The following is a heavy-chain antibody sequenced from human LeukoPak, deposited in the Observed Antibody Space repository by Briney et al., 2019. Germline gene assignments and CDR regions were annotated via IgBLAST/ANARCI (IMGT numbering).Heavy chain of an antibody. CDR3: ARVYGGFPYYYMDV. V-gene: IGHV3-53*01. J-gene: IGHJ6*03. CDR1: GFTVSSNY. CDR2: IYSGGST. Sequence: TGGSLRLSCAASGFTVSSNYMSWVRQAPGKGLEWVSVIYSGGSTYYADSVKGRFTISRDNSKNTLYLQMNSLRAEDTAVYYCARVYGGFPYYYMDVWGKGTTVTVSS. D-gene: IGHD4-23*01.